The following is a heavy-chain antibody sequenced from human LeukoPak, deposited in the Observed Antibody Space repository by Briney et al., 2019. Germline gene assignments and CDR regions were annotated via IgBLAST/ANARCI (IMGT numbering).Heavy chain of an antibody. J-gene: IGHJ6*02. CDR3: ARVDRYCSSTSCYTLNHYYYGMDV. D-gene: IGHD2-2*02. Sequence: GASVKVSCKASGYTFTGYYKHWVRQAPGQGLEWMGWINPNSGGTNYAQKFQGRVTMTRDTSISTAYMELSRLRSDDTAVYYCARVDRYCSSTSCYTLNHYYYGMDVWGQGTTVTVSS. V-gene: IGHV1-2*02. CDR2: INPNSGGT. CDR1: GYTFTGYY.